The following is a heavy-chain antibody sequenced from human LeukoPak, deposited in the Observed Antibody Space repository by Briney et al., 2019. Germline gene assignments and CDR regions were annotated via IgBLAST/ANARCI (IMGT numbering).Heavy chain of an antibody. V-gene: IGHV3-7*03. Sequence: GRSLRLSCTASGFTFSYYWMSWVRQAPGKGLEWVANIKQDGSEASYVGSVKGRFTISRDNAKNSLYLQINSLRAEDTAVYYCARSSYSSSSSVWGQGTMVTVSS. CDR3: ARSSYSSSSSV. J-gene: IGHJ3*01. CDR2: IKQDGSEA. CDR1: GFTFSYYW. D-gene: IGHD6-6*01.